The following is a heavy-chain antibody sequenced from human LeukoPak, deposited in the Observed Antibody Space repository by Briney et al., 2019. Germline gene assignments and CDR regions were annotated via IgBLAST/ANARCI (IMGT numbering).Heavy chain of an antibody. Sequence: SETLSLTCTVSGVSISSYYWSWIRQPPGKGLEWIGYISYSGSTNYNPSLKSRVTISVDTSKNQFSLKLSSVTAADTTVYYCARGCRDGCNWNYYYYYMDVWGKGTTVTISS. CDR3: ARGCRDGCNWNYYYYYMDV. J-gene: IGHJ6*03. V-gene: IGHV4-59*01. CDR2: ISYSGST. D-gene: IGHD5-24*01. CDR1: GVSISSYY.